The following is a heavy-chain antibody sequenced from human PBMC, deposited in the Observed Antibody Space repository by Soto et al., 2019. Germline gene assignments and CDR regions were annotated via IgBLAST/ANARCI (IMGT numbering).Heavy chain of an antibody. D-gene: IGHD3-9*01. Sequence: QVQLVQSGAEVKKPGSSVKVSCKASGGTFSSYTISWVRQAPGQGLEWMGRIIPILGIANYAQKFQGRVTITADKSTSTAYMELSSLRSEDTAVYYCARDSPDLLTGYWFDPWGQGTLVTVSS. CDR1: GGTFSSYT. CDR2: IIPILGIA. CDR3: ARDSPDLLTGYWFDP. V-gene: IGHV1-69*08. J-gene: IGHJ5*02.